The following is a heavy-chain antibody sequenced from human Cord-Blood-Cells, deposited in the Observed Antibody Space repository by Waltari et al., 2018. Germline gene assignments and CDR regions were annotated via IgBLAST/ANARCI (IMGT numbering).Heavy chain of an antibody. Sequence: QVQLQESCPGLVQPSETLSLTCTVLGGSISSYYWSWIRQPPGKGLEWIGYIYYSGSTNYNPSLKSRVTISVDTSKNQFSLKLSSVTAADTAVYYCARHLNWYFDLWGRGTLVTVSS. CDR3: ARHLNWYFDL. CDR1: GGSISSYY. J-gene: IGHJ2*01. V-gene: IGHV4-59*01. CDR2: IYYSGST.